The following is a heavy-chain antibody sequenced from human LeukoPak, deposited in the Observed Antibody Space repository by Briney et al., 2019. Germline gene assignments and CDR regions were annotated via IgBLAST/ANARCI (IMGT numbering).Heavy chain of an antibody. CDR3: ARVGGGYPLYYFDY. CDR1: GYTFTGYY. J-gene: IGHJ4*02. Sequence: VASVKVSCKASGYTFTGYYIHWVRQAPGQGLEWMGWINPNSGGTNYAQKFQGRVTMTRDTSISTAYMELSRLRSDDTAVYYCARVGGGYPLYYFDYWGQGTLVTVPS. CDR2: INPNSGGT. V-gene: IGHV1-2*02. D-gene: IGHD5-24*01.